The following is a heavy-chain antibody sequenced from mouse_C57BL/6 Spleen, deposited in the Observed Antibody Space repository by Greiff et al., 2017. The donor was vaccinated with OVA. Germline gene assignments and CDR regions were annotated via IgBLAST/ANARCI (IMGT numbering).Heavy chain of an antibody. CDR2: IRSKSNNYAT. Sequence: EVKLVESGGGLVQPKGSLKLSCAASGFSFNTYAMNWVRQAPGKGLEWVARIRSKSNNYATYYADSVKDRFTISRDDSESMLYLQMNNLKTEDTAMYYCVRHPYYYGSSHYYAMDYWGQGTSVTVSS. V-gene: IGHV10-1*01. J-gene: IGHJ4*01. CDR3: VRHPYYYGSSHYYAMDY. CDR1: GFSFNTYA. D-gene: IGHD1-1*01.